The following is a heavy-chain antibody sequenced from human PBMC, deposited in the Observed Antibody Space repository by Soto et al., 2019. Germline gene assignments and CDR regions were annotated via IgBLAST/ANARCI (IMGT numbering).Heavy chain of an antibody. V-gene: IGHV3-53*01. Sequence: EVQLVESGGGLIQPGGSLRLSCAASGFTVSSNYMSWVRQAPGKGLEWVSVIYSGGSTYYADSVKGRFTISRDNSKNTLYLQMNSLRAEDTAVYYCARVGYAVTTGGAFEIWGQGTMVTVSS. J-gene: IGHJ3*02. CDR3: ARVGYAVTTGGAFEI. CDR2: IYSGGST. D-gene: IGHD4-17*01. CDR1: GFTVSSNY.